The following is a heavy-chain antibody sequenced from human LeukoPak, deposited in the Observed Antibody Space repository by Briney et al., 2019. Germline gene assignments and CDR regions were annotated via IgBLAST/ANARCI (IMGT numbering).Heavy chain of an antibody. Sequence: SETLSLTCTVSGGSISSYYWSWIRQPPGKEREWLGNIYYSGSTNYNPSLKSRVTISVDTSKNQFSLKLSSVTAADTAVYYCARAYYDFWSGYSGIFDYWGQGTLVTVSS. CDR1: GGSISSYY. V-gene: IGHV4-59*01. J-gene: IGHJ4*02. D-gene: IGHD3-3*01. CDR3: ARAYYDFWSGYSGIFDY. CDR2: IYYSGST.